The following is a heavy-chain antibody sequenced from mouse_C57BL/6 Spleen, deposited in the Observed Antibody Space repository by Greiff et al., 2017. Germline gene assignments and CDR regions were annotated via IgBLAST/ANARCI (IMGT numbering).Heavy chain of an antibody. Sequence: EVQRVESGGGLVKPGGSLKLSCAASGFTFSSYAMSWVRQTPEKRLEWVATISDGGSYTYYPDNVKGRFTISRDNAKNNLYLQMSHLKSEDTAMYYCAREDDYDAWFAYWGQGTLVTVSA. CDR1: GFTFSSYA. CDR2: ISDGGSYT. J-gene: IGHJ3*01. D-gene: IGHD2-4*01. V-gene: IGHV5-4*01. CDR3: AREDDYDAWFAY.